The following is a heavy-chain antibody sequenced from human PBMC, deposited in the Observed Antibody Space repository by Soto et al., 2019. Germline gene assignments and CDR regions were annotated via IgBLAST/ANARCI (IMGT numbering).Heavy chain of an antibody. Sequence: TETLSLSCTVSGGSISTYYWTWLRQPPGKGLEWIGYVYYSGSTKYNPSLTSRVTISVDMSKNQFSLRLSAVTAADTAVYYCASFGGPTTSFDNWGQGTLVTVSS. J-gene: IGHJ4*02. CDR1: GGSISTYY. V-gene: IGHV4-59*01. CDR3: ASFGGPTTSFDN. CDR2: VYYSGST. D-gene: IGHD1-26*01.